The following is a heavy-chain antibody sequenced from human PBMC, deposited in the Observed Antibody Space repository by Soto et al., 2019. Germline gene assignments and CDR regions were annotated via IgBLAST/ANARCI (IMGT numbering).Heavy chain of an antibody. CDR3: ARDRVQHYCYYMDV. CDR1: GYTFNSYA. Sequence: QVQLVQSGAEVKKPGASVKVSCKASGYTFNSYAMHWVRQAPGQRLEWMGWLNGANGNTRYSQIFQGRVTITKDTSASTAYMELSSLRSEDTAGYYCARDRVQHYCYYMDVWGKGTTVTVSS. J-gene: IGHJ6*03. V-gene: IGHV1-3*01. CDR2: LNGANGNT. D-gene: IGHD3-10*01.